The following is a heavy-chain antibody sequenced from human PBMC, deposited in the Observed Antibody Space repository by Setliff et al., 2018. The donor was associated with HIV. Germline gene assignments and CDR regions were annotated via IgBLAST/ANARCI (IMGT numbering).Heavy chain of an antibody. CDR2: IYYSGST. CDR1: GGSITTDPYF. V-gene: IGHV4-39*01. J-gene: IGHJ6*02. D-gene: IGHD2-15*01. CDR3: ARQRLGNCSGARCSFSGMDV. Sequence: SETLSLTCTVSGGSITTDPYFWGWIRQPPGKGLEWIGNIYYSGSTYYNPSLKSRVTISLDTSKNQFSLKLTSVTAADTGVYYCARQRLGNCSGARCSFSGMDVWGPGTTVTVSS.